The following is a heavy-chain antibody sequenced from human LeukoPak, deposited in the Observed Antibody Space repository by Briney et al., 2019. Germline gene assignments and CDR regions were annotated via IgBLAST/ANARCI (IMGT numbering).Heavy chain of an antibody. CDR3: ARHSLSIAGTTLDVFDI. J-gene: IGHJ3*02. V-gene: IGHV4-39*01. D-gene: IGHD1-7*01. CDR2: IQDSGST. Sequence: SETLSLTCTVSGGSISNSDYYWGWIRQPPGKGLEWIGSIQDSGSTYYSLSLRSRVTISVDTSKNQFSLRLSSVTAADTAVYYCARHSLSIAGTTLDVFDIWGQGTVVTVSS. CDR1: GGSISNSDYY.